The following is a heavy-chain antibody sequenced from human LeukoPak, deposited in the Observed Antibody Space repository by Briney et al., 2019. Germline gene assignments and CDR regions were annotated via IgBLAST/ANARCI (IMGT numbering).Heavy chain of an antibody. D-gene: IGHD3-22*01. Sequence: SETLSLTCTVSGGSISSYYWSWIRQPPGKGLEWIGNIDYSRDTNYNPSLRSRVTILVDKSRNQFSLKLDSVTAADTAVYYCARNGPHYYDKSGYLDSWGQGTLVTVSS. V-gene: IGHV4-59*03. CDR1: GGSISSYY. CDR3: ARNGPHYYDKSGYLDS. CDR2: IDYSRDT. J-gene: IGHJ4*02.